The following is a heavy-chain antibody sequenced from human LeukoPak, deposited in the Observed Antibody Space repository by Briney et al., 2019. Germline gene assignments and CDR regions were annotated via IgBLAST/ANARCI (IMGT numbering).Heavy chain of an antibody. CDR3: ARESGEGITMIVVAVPDGMDV. CDR2: IIPILGIA. J-gene: IGHJ6*02. CDR1: GYTFTSYG. V-gene: IGHV1-69*04. D-gene: IGHD3-22*01. Sequence: SVKVSCKASGYTFTSYGISWVRQAPGQGLEWMGRIIPILGIANYAQKFQGRVTITADKSTSTAYMELSSLRSEDTAVYYCARESGEGITMIVVAVPDGMDVWGQGTTVTVPS.